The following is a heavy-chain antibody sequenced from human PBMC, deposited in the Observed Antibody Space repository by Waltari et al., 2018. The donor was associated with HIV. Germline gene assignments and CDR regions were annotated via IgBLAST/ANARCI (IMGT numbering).Heavy chain of an antibody. Sequence: QVQLVESGGGVVQPGRSLRLSCVASGFTFRSYGLHWVRQAPGKGLEWVAVIWYDGSNKYYADSVKGRFTISRDNSKNTLYLQMNSLRAEDTAVYYCARDPIYCSSTSCYTHFDYWGQGTLVTVSS. V-gene: IGHV3-33*01. D-gene: IGHD2-2*02. CDR3: ARDPIYCSSTSCYTHFDY. CDR2: IWYDGSNK. CDR1: GFTFRSYG. J-gene: IGHJ4*02.